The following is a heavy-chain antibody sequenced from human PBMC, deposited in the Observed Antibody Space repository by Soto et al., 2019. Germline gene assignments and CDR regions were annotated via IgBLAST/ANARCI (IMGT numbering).Heavy chain of an antibody. J-gene: IGHJ3*02. CDR2: IYYSGST. CDR3: ARLDPYDAFDI. Sequence: SETLSLTCTVSGGSISSYYWSWIRQPPGKGLEWIGCIYYSGSTNYNPSLKSRDTISVDTSKNQFSLKLSSVTAADTAVYYCARLDPYDAFDIWGQGTMVTVSS. CDR1: GGSISSYY. V-gene: IGHV4-59*08.